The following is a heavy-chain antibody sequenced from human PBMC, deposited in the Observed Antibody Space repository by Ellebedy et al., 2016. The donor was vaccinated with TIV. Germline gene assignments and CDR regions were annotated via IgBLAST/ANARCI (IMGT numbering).Heavy chain of an antibody. Sequence: GESLKISCAASGFSFGSFWLSWVRQAPGKGLEWVANIREDGNAKFSADSVKGRFTISRDNAKNSVYLHMNNLRVEDTAVYYCARDGIGGFLDSWGPGTLIIVPS. CDR3: ARDGIGGFLDS. CDR1: GFSFGSFW. D-gene: IGHD3-10*01. CDR2: IREDGNAK. V-gene: IGHV3-7*01. J-gene: IGHJ4*02.